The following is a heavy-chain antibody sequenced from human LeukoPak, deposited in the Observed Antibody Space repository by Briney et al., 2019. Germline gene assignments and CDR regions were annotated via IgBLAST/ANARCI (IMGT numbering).Heavy chain of an antibody. CDR1: DGSITNYD. Sequence: SETLSLSCTVSDGSITNYDWSWVRQPPGKGLEFIGHVHYSGTTNYNPSLRSRVTISVDTSKNQFSLKLSSVTAADTAVYYCARETGTGDFDYWGQGTLVTVSS. V-gene: IGHV4-59*01. D-gene: IGHD7-27*01. J-gene: IGHJ4*02. CDR3: ARETGTGDFDY. CDR2: VHYSGTT.